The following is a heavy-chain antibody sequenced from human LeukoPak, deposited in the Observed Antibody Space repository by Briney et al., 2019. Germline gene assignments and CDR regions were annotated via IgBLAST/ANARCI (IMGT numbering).Heavy chain of an antibody. CDR3: AKDRIRSGYSYFDY. Sequence: GGSLRLSCAASGFDFSGYSMTWARQGPGKGLEWVSAISGSGGSTYYADSVKGRFTISRDNSKSTLYLQMNSLRAEDTAVYYCAKDRIRSGYSYFDYWGQGTLVTVSS. V-gene: IGHV3-23*01. D-gene: IGHD3-22*01. CDR1: GFDFSGYS. J-gene: IGHJ4*02. CDR2: ISGSGGST.